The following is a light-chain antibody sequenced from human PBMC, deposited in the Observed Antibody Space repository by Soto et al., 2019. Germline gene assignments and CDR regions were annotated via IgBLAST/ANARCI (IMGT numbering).Light chain of an antibody. J-gene: IGKJ1*01. CDR1: QSISNR. Sequence: DIQMTQSPSTLSASVGDRVTITCRASQSISNRLAWYQQKPGKAPKVLIYDASSLESGVPSRFSGSGSGTEFTLTISSLQSEDFAVYYCQQYNNWPPAWTFGQGTKVDIK. V-gene: IGKV1-5*01. CDR2: DAS. CDR3: QQYNNWPPAWT.